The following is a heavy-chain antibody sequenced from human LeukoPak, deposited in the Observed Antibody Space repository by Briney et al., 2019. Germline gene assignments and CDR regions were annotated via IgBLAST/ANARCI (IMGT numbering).Heavy chain of an antibody. CDR1: GFTFDSYT. J-gene: IGHJ4*02. CDR3: AKDEGHSYGPYFDY. D-gene: IGHD5-18*01. CDR2: VNSDGGST. Sequence: GGSLRLSCAASGFTFDSYTMHWVRRSPGKGLEWVSLVNSDGGSTYYADSVKGRFTISRDNSKNSLYLQMNSLRTEDTAFYYCAKDEGHSYGPYFDYWGQGTLVTVSP. V-gene: IGHV3-43*01.